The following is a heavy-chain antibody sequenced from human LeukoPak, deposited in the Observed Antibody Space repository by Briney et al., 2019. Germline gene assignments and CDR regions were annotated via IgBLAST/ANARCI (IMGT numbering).Heavy chain of an antibody. CDR1: GGSISSYY. CDR3: AREGGGWHPDNHFDI. CDR2: IYTSGTA. J-gene: IGHJ3*02. Sequence: SETLSLTCTASGGSISSYYWSWIRQPAGKGLEWIGRIYTSGTANYNPSLKSRVSMSLDTSKNEFSLKLKNVTAADTAIYYCAREGGGWHPDNHFDIWGQGTTVTVSS. V-gene: IGHV4-4*07. D-gene: IGHD3-16*01.